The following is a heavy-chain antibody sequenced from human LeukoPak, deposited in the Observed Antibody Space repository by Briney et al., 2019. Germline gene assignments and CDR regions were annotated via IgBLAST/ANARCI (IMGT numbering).Heavy chain of an antibody. CDR1: GFTFSSYS. D-gene: IGHD3-10*01. Sequence: GGSLRLSCAASGFTFSSYSMNWVRQAPGKGLEGVSYISSSSNTIYYADSVKGRFTISRDNFKNTLYLQMNGLRADDTAVYYCTKGHYYGSGSYWVWGQGTLVTVSS. V-gene: IGHV3-48*01. CDR2: ISSSSNTI. J-gene: IGHJ4*02. CDR3: TKGHYYGSGSYWV.